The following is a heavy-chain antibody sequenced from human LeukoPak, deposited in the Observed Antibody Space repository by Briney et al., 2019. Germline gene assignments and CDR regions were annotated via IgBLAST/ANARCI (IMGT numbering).Heavy chain of an antibody. CDR2: IYASGST. CDR3: ARHVQQLGSSP. CDR1: GASVTTHY. J-gene: IGHJ5*02. D-gene: IGHD6-13*01. Sequence: SGTLSLTCTVSGASVTTHYWSWIRQPPGKGLEWIGYIYASGSTNYNPSLKSRVTISVDTSKNQFSLKLSSVTAADTAVYYCARHVQQLGSSPWGQGTLVTVPS. V-gene: IGHV4-4*09.